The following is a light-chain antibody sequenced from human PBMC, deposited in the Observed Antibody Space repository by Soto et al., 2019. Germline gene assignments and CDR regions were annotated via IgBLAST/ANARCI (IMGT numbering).Light chain of an antibody. Sequence: QSVLTQPPSVSAAPGQKVTISCSGSSSNIGSNYVSWYHRLPGTAPKLLIFDNDKRPSGIPDRFSGSKSGTSATLGITGLQTGDEADYYCATWDSSLSTLLFGGGTKVTVL. CDR3: ATWDSSLSTLL. J-gene: IGLJ2*01. V-gene: IGLV1-51*01. CDR1: SSNIGSNY. CDR2: DND.